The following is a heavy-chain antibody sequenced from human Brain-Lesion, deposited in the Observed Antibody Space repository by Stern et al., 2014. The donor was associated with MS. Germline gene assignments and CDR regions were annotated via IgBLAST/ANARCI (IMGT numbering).Heavy chain of an antibody. Sequence: EMQLVESGGGLVQPGGSLRLSCAASGFTFSDHFIDWVRQAPGKGLEWVGRIRNKANSYSTEYAASVKGRFTFSRDDSKNSLFVQMNSLRIEDTAIYYCARDNKVYGIDVLGQGTSVTVYS. CDR3: ARDNKVYGIDV. J-gene: IGHJ6*02. D-gene: IGHD2/OR15-2a*01. V-gene: IGHV3-72*01. CDR1: GFTFSDHF. CDR2: IRNKANSYST.